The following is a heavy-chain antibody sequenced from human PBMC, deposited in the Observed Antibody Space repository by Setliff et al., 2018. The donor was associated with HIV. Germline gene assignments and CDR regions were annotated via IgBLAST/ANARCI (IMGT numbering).Heavy chain of an antibody. Sequence: GGSLRLSCAASGLTFNNAWMNWVRQAPGKGLEWVGRIKSASAGGAIDYAAPVKGRFSISRDDSEKKLYLQMNSLRTDDTAVYYCARDSGTESGSPWWYFALWGRGTLVTVSS. CDR2: IKSASAGGAI. CDR3: ARDSGTESGSPWWYFAL. D-gene: IGHD1-26*01. J-gene: IGHJ2*01. CDR1: GLTFNNAW. V-gene: IGHV3-15*07.